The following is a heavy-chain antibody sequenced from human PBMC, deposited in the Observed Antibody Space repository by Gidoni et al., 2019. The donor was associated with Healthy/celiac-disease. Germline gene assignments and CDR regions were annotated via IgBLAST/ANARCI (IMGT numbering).Heavy chain of an antibody. D-gene: IGHD3-22*01. CDR1: GVTFSSYG. Sequence: QVQLVESGGGVVQPARSLRLSCAASGVTFSSYGMHWVRQVPGKGLEWVAVISYDGSNKYYADSVKGRFTISRDNSKNTLYLQMNSLRAEDTAVYYCAKGMGYYDSSEVFDYWGQGTLVTVSS. CDR2: ISYDGSNK. V-gene: IGHV3-30*18. CDR3: AKGMGYYDSSEVFDY. J-gene: IGHJ4*02.